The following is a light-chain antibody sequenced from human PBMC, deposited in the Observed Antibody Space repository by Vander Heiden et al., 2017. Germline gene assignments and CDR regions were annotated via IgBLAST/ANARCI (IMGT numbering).Light chain of an antibody. V-gene: IGKV1-39*01. Sequence: DIQMTQSPSSLSASVGDRVTITCRVSQSISSYLNWYQQKPGKAPKLLIYAASSLQSGVPSRFSGSGSGPAFTLTISSLQPEDFATYYCQQSYSTPPEYTFGQGTKLEIK. CDR1: QSISSY. J-gene: IGKJ2*01. CDR2: AAS. CDR3: QQSYSTPPEYT.